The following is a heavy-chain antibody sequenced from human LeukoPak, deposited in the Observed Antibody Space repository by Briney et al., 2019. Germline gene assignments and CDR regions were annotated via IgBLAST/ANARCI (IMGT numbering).Heavy chain of an antibody. V-gene: IGHV4-39*07. D-gene: IGHD3-10*01. CDR1: GGSISSSSYY. CDR2: IYYSGNT. J-gene: IGHJ6*03. CDR3: ARVEEGYGSGRRENYYYYYMDV. Sequence: SETLSLTCTVSGGSISSSSYYWGWIRQPPGKGLEWIGRIYYSGNTYYNPSLKSRVTISVDTSKNQFSLKLSSVTAADTGVYYCARVEEGYGSGRRENYYYYYMDVWGKGTTVTISS.